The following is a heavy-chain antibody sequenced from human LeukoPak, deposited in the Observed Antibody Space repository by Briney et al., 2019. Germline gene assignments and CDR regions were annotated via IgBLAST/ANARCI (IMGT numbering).Heavy chain of an antibody. D-gene: IGHD1-26*01. Sequence: GESLRLSCAASGFTFSSYGMHWVRQAPGKGLEWVAVIWYDGSNKYYADSVKGRFTISRDNSKNTLYLQMNSLRAEDTAVYYCAMLIVGATTVRDAFDIWGQGTMVTVSS. CDR2: IWYDGSNK. J-gene: IGHJ3*02. CDR3: AMLIVGATTVRDAFDI. CDR1: GFTFSSYG. V-gene: IGHV3-33*01.